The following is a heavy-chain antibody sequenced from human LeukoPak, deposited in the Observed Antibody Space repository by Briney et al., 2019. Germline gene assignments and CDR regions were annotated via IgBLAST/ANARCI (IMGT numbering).Heavy chain of an antibody. J-gene: IGHJ6*03. CDR3: ASAKGYCYMDV. CDR1: GFTFSSYS. Sequence: GGSLRLSCAASGFTFSSYSMNWVRQAPGKGLEWVSSIGSSSSYIYYADSVKGRFTISRDNAKNSLYLQMNSLRAEDTAVYYCASAKGYCYMDVWGKGTTVTVSS. CDR2: IGSSSSYI. V-gene: IGHV3-21*01.